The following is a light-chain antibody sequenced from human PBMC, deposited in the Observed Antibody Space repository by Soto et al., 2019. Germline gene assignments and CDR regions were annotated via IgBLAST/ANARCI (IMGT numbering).Light chain of an antibody. CDR1: NSNIGSHS. Sequence: QSVLKQPPSASGTPGQRVTISCSGSNSNIGSHSVNWYKQLPGTAPKLLIYNNIKRPSGVPDRFSGSKSGTSASLAISGLQSDDEADYYCAASDAGLSEVFGTGTKVTVL. J-gene: IGLJ1*01. CDR2: NNI. V-gene: IGLV1-44*01. CDR3: AASDAGLSEV.